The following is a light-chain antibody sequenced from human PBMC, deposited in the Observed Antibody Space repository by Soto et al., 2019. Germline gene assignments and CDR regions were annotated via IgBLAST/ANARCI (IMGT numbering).Light chain of an antibody. Sequence: VLPLSPATLPLSPGERAALKCTASQSVTNSLAWYQQKPGQAPRLLINDASNRATGIPARFSGSGSGTDFTLTISSLEPEDFAVYYCQQRYNWPLTFGGGTKVDI. CDR2: DAS. V-gene: IGKV3-11*01. CDR3: QQRYNWPLT. J-gene: IGKJ4*01. CDR1: QSVTNS.